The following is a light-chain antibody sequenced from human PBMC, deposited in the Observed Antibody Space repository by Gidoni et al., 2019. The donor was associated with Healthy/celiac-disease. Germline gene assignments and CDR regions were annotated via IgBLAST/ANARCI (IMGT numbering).Light chain of an antibody. J-gene: IGKJ1*01. CDR2: WAS. V-gene: IGKV4-1*01. CDR3: QQYYSTPHT. CDR1: QSVLYRSNNKNY. Sequence: DIVMTQSPDYLAGSLGERATIDCKSSQSVLYRSNNKNYLAWYQQKPGQPPKLLIYWASTRESGVPDRFSGSGSGTDFTLTISSLQAEDVAVYYCQQYYSTPHTFGQGTKVEIK.